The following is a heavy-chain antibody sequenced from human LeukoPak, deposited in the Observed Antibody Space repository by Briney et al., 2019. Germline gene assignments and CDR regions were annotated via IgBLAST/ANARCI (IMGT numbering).Heavy chain of an antibody. J-gene: IGHJ4*02. Sequence: ASVKVSCKASGYTFTSYGISWVRQAPGQGLEWMGWISAYNGNTNYAQKLQGRVTMTTDTSTSTAYMELRSLRSDDTAVYYCARDRPWGFGEPPYYFDYWGQGTLVTVSS. V-gene: IGHV1-18*01. D-gene: IGHD3-10*01. CDR1: GYTFTSYG. CDR2: ISAYNGNT. CDR3: ARDRPWGFGEPPYYFDY.